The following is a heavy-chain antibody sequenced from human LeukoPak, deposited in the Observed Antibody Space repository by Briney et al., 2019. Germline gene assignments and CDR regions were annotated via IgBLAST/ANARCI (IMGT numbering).Heavy chain of an antibody. CDR1: GFTFSSYS. CDR2: ISSSSSYI. J-gene: IGHJ4*02. D-gene: IGHD4-17*01. V-gene: IGHV3-21*01. Sequence: GGSLRLSCAASGFTFSSYSMNWVRQAPGKGLEWVSSISSSSSYIYYADSVKGRFTISRDNAKNSLYLQMNSLRAEDTAVYYCARAQHIYGDYPNLIDYWGQGTLVTVSS. CDR3: ARAQHIYGDYPNLIDY.